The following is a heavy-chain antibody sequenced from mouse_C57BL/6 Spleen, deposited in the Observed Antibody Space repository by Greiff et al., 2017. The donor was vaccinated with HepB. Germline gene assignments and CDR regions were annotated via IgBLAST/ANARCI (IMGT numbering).Heavy chain of an antibody. CDR1: GFSLTSYG. CDR3: ARHGGYGSPFDY. J-gene: IGHJ2*01. CDR2: IWSDGST. D-gene: IGHD1-1*01. V-gene: IGHV2-6-1*01. Sequence: QVQLKQSGPGLVAPSQSLSITCTVPGFSLTSYGVHWVRQPPGKGLEWLVVIWSDGSTTYNSALKSRLSISKDNSKSQVFLKMNSLQTDDTAMYYCARHGGYGSPFDYWGQGTTLTVSS.